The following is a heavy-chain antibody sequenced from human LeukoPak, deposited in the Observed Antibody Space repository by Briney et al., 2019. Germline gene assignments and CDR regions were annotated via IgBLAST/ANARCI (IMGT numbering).Heavy chain of an antibody. Sequence: PGGSLRLSCAASGFTFSNYNMNWVRQTPGKGLEWVSSITNSSTYIYYADSVKGRFTISRDNAKNSLYLQMNSLRAEDTAVYYCAELGITMIGGVWGKGTTVTISS. CDR3: AELGITMIGGV. V-gene: IGHV3-21*01. J-gene: IGHJ6*04. CDR2: ITNSSTYI. CDR1: GFTFSNYN. D-gene: IGHD3-10*02.